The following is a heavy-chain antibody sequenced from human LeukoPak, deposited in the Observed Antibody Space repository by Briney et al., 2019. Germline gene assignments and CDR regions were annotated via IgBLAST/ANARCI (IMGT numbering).Heavy chain of an antibody. J-gene: IGHJ3*01. CDR3: AKRIDIAVVPEAATHQAFDV. Sequence: GGSLRLSCAASGFTFSDYYMSWIRQAPGKGLEWVSYISSSGSTIYYADSVKGRFTISRDNAKNSLYLQMNSLRADDTAVYYCAKRIDIAVVPEAATHQAFDVWGQGTMVTVSS. D-gene: IGHD2-2*01. CDR2: ISSSGSTI. V-gene: IGHV3-11*01. CDR1: GFTFSDYY.